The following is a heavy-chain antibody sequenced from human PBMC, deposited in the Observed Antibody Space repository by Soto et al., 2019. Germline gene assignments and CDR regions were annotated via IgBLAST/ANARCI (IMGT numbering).Heavy chain of an antibody. J-gene: IGHJ4*02. V-gene: IGHV3-15*07. Sequence: PGGSLRLSCAASGFTFSNAWINWVRQAPGKGLEWVGRIKSKIDGGTTDFAAPVKGRFAISRDDSKNMVYLEMNSLKTEDTAVYYCAKVASSPQTRDFDYWGQGTLVTVSS. CDR1: GFTFSNAW. CDR2: IKSKIDGGTT. CDR3: AKVASSPQTRDFDY. D-gene: IGHD6-13*01.